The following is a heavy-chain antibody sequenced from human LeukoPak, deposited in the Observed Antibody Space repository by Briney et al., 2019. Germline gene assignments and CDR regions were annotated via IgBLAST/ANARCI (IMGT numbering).Heavy chain of an antibody. V-gene: IGHV3-23*01. Sequence: GGSLRLSCAASGFTFSSYAMHWVRQAPGKGLEWVSAISGSGGSTYYADSVKGRFTISRDNSKNTLYLQMNSLRAEDTAVYYCAKDKAAGTGYFQHWGQGTLVTVSS. CDR2: ISGSGGST. J-gene: IGHJ1*01. CDR1: GFTFSSYA. CDR3: AKDKAAGTGYFQH. D-gene: IGHD6-13*01.